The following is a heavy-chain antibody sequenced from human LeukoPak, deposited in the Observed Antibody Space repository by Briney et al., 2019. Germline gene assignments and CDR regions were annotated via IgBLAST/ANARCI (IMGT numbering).Heavy chain of an antibody. CDR3: ARERGYGGTFDY. Sequence: PSETLSLTCAVCGGSFSGYYWSWIRQPPGKGLEWIGEINHSGSTNYNPSLKSRVTISVDTSKNQFSLKLSSVTAADTAVYYCARERGYGGTFDYWGQGTLVTVSS. J-gene: IGHJ4*02. D-gene: IGHD4-23*01. CDR2: INHSGST. V-gene: IGHV4-34*01. CDR1: GGSFSGYY.